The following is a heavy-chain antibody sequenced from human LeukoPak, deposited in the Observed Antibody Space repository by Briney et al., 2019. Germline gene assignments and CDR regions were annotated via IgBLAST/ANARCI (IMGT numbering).Heavy chain of an antibody. CDR2: IYYSGST. J-gene: IGHJ6*02. CDR3: ARLTISYTPRYGMDV. CDR1: GGSISSYY. V-gene: IGHV4-59*12. Sequence: KTSETLSLTCTVSGGSISSYYWSWIRQPPGKGLEWIGYIYYSGSTNYNPSLKSRVTISVDTSKNQFSLKLSSVTAADTAVYYCARLTISYTPRYGMDVWGQGTTVTVSS. D-gene: IGHD3-9*01.